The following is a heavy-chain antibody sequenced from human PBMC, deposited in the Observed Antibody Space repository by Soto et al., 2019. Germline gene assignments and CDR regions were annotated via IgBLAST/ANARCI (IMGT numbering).Heavy chain of an antibody. V-gene: IGHV3-48*02. CDR1: GFTFSSYS. CDR3: ARGSDAFDI. J-gene: IGHJ3*02. Sequence: EVQLVESGGGLVQPGGSLRLSCAASGFTFSSYSMNWVRQAPGKGLEWVSYISSGSAAIYYADFVKGRFTISRDNAKNSLYLQMNSLRDEDTAVYCCARGSDAFDIWGQGTMITVSS. CDR2: ISSGSAAI.